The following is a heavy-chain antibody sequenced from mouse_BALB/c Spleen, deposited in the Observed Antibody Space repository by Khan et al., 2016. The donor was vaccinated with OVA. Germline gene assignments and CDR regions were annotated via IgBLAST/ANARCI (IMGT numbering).Heavy chain of an antibody. Sequence: QVQLKQSGAELVKPGASVKLSCKASGYTFTSYDINWVRQRPEQGLEWIGWIFPGNGNIKYNEKFKGKATLTTDKSSSTAYMQLSRLTSEDSSVFVGARGRYDGSNPLMDYWGQGTSVTVSS. CDR3: ARGRYDGSNPLMDY. CDR1: GYTFTSYD. J-gene: IGHJ4*01. D-gene: IGHD1-1*01. CDR2: IFPGNGNI. V-gene: IGHV1S56*01.